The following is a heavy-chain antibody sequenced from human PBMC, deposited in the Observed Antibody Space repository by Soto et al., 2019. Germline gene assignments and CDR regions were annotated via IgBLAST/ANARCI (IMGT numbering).Heavy chain of an antibody. V-gene: IGHV3-21*01. J-gene: IGHJ4*02. CDR3: AGEDGVVGSSSAFDH. D-gene: IGHD1-26*01. Sequence: EVQVVESGGGPVKPGGSLRLSCVFSGFTFSTYTMNWVRQAPGKGLEWVSSINGRSNYVYYADSVKGRFTISRDNAKNSLYLQMNRLRAEDTAIYYCAGEDGVVGSSSAFDHWGLGTLVTVSS. CDR2: INGRSNYV. CDR1: GFTFSTYT.